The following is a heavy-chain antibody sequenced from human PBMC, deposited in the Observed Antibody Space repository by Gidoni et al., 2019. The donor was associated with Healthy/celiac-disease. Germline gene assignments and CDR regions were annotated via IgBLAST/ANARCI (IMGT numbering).Heavy chain of an antibody. J-gene: IGHJ3*02. CDR2: IIPILGIA. Sequence: QVQLVQSGAEVKKPGSSVKVSCKASGGTFSSYTISWVRQAPGQGLEWMGRIIPILGIANYAQKFQGRVTITADKSTSTAYMELSSLRSEDTAVYYCARDLERRYDAFDIWGQGTMVTVSS. CDR1: GGTFSSYT. CDR3: ARDLERRYDAFDI. D-gene: IGHD1-1*01. V-gene: IGHV1-69*08.